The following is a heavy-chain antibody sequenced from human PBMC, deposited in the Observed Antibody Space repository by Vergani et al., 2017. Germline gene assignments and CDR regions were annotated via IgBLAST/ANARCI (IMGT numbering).Heavy chain of an antibody. CDR2: IYYRGST. Sequence: QLQLQESGPGLVKPSETLSLTCTVSGGSISSSSYYWGWIRQPPGKGLEWSGSIYYRGSTYYNPSLKSRVTISVDTSKNQFSLKLSSVTAADTAVYYCARHRSPKYYYDSSGYYFDYWGQGTLVTVSS. CDR3: ARHRSPKYYYDSSGYYFDY. J-gene: IGHJ4*02. CDR1: GGSISSSSYY. V-gene: IGHV4-39*01. D-gene: IGHD3-22*01.